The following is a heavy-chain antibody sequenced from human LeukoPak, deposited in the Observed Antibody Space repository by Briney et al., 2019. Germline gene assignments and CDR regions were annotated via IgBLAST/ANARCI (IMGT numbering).Heavy chain of an antibody. CDR3: LKDLGYYNSRRYFNH. J-gene: IGHJ4*02. CDR2: ISGSGDAT. Sequence: GGSLRLSCAASGFIFSSYAMSWVRQAPGKGLEWGSVISGSGDATSYAVCVKGRFHISKDNSKNTLYLQQNSLKAEDTAKYYFLKDLGYYNSRRYFNHWGQGTLVTVSS. D-gene: IGHD3-22*01. CDR1: GFIFSSYA. V-gene: IGHV3-23*01.